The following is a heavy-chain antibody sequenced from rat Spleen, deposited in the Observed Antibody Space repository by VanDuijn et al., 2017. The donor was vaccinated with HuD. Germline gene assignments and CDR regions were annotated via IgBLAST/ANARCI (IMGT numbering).Heavy chain of an antibody. J-gene: IGHJ2*01. CDR3: ARQGLPDY. CDR2: ISTSGGST. D-gene: IGHD1-4*01. V-gene: IGHV5-25*01. CDR1: GFTFSNYD. Sequence: EVQLVESGGGLVQPGRSLKLSCAASGFTFSNYDMAWVRQAPTKGLEWVASISTSGGSTYYRDSVKGRFTVSRDNAKSTLYLQMDSLRSEDTAPYYCARQGLPDYWGQGVMVTVSS.